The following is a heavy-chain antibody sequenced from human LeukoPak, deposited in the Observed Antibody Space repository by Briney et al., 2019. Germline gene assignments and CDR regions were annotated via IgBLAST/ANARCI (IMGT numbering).Heavy chain of an antibody. D-gene: IGHD6-19*01. V-gene: IGHV3-23*01. CDR1: RFTFSSYG. CDR3: AKRSAESSGYFDY. J-gene: IGHJ4*02. Sequence: GGSLRLSCAASRFTFSSYGMSWVRQAPGKGLEWVSTISSGGGSTYDADSVKGRFTISRDNPKNTLYLQMNSLRAEDTAVYYCAKRSAESSGYFDYWGQGTLVTVSS. CDR2: ISSGGGST.